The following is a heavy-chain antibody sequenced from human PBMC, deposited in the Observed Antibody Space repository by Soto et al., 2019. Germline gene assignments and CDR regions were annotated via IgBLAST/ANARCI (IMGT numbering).Heavy chain of an antibody. CDR3: ARLGRPIAFRTAKMAENWFDP. J-gene: IGHJ5*02. CDR1: GGSISSSSYY. CDR2: IYYSGST. Sequence: SETLSLTCTVSGGSISSSSYYWGWIRQPPGKGLEWIGSIYYSGSTYYNPSLKSRVTISVDTSKNQFSLKLSSVTAADTAVYYCARLGRPIAFRTAKMAENWFDPWGQGTLVTVSS. V-gene: IGHV4-39*01. D-gene: IGHD3-3*02.